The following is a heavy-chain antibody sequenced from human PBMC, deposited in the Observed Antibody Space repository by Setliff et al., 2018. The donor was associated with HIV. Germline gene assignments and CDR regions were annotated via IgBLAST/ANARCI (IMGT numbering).Heavy chain of an antibody. Sequence: GGSLRLSCAASGFTFSSYSMNWARQAPGKGLEWVGRIKSKVHGETTDYAAPVKGRFSVSRDDSKNTVYLQMNSLKTEDTAVYFCTTDSWQWGQGTLVTVSS. CDR3: TTDSWQ. D-gene: IGHD5-12*01. CDR1: GFTFSSYS. CDR2: IKSKVHGETT. J-gene: IGHJ4*02. V-gene: IGHV3-15*01.